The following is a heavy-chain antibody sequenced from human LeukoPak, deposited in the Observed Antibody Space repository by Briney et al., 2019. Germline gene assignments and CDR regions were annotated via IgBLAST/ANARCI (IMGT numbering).Heavy chain of an antibody. V-gene: IGHV4-59*08. Sequence: PSETLSLTCTVSGASISSYYWSWIRQPPGKGLEWIGYIYYSGSTSYNPSPKSRVTISVDTSKNQFSLELSSVTASDTAVYFCARQGQQLAGLHHYFYMDVWGKGTTVTVSS. CDR1: GASISSYY. CDR2: IYYSGST. CDR3: ARQGQQLAGLHHYFYMDV. J-gene: IGHJ6*03. D-gene: IGHD6-13*01.